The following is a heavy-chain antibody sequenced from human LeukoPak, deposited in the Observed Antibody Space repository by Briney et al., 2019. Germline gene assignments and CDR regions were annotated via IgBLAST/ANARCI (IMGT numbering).Heavy chain of an antibody. CDR1: GYTFTSYY. CDR3: ARTDSSGYYTHPRTFDY. CDR2: INPSGGST. Sequence: ASVKVSCKASGYTFTSYYMHWVRQAPGQGLEWMGIINPSGGSTNYAQKFQGRVTITADESTSTAYMELSSLRSEDTAVYYCARTDSSGYYTHPRTFDYWGQGTLVTVSS. D-gene: IGHD3-22*01. V-gene: IGHV1-46*01. J-gene: IGHJ4*02.